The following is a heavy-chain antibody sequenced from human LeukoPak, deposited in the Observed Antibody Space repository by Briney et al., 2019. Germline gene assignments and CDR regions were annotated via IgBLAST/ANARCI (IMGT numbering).Heavy chain of an antibody. V-gene: IGHV1-8*03. CDR3: ARGSFWSGYYRGNWFDP. D-gene: IGHD3-3*01. Sequence: GALVKVSCKASGYTFTSYDINWVRQATGQGLEWMGWMNPNSGNTGYAQKFQGRVTITRNTSISTAYMELSSLRPEDTAVYYCARGSFWSGYYRGNWFDPWGQGTLVTVSS. CDR2: MNPNSGNT. J-gene: IGHJ5*02. CDR1: GYTFTSYD.